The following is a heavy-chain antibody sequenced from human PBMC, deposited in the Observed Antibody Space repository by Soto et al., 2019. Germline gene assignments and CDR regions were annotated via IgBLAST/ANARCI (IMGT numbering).Heavy chain of an antibody. Sequence: EVQVVESGGGLVQPGGSLRLSCAASGFTVSSDYMSWVRQAPGKGLEWVSVIYSGGTTYYADSVKGRFTLSRDNSKNTLYLQMNSLRAEYTAVYYCARDPGSRTGVSVWGQGTTVTVSS. CDR1: GFTVSSDY. CDR2: IYSGGTT. V-gene: IGHV3-66*01. J-gene: IGHJ6*02. D-gene: IGHD2-8*01. CDR3: ARDPGSRTGVSV.